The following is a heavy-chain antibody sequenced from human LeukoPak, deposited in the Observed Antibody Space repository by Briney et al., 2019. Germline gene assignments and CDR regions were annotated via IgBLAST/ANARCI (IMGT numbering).Heavy chain of an antibody. V-gene: IGHV3-21*01. D-gene: IGHD3-10*01. Sequence: GGSLRLSCAAPGFTFSSYAMNWVRQARGKGLEWVSSISSSSNYIAYADSVKGRFTISRDNAKNSLYLQMNSVRAEDTAVYYCARGTGVNYYYYYMDVWGKGTTVTVSS. CDR1: GFTFSSYA. CDR2: ISSSSNYI. CDR3: ARGTGVNYYYYYMDV. J-gene: IGHJ6*03.